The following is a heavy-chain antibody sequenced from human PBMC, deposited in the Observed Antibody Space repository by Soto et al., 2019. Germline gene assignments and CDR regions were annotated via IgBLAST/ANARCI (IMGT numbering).Heavy chain of an antibody. Sequence: QVTLKESGPVLVKPMETLTLTCTVSGFSLSTTRMGVSWIRQPPGKALEWLAHIFSNDEKAYSASLKSRLTISKDTSKSQVVLTMTNMDPVDTATYYCARSRNDYDVFTGYEYFYYHGMDVWGQGTTVTVSS. V-gene: IGHV2-26*01. CDR2: IFSNDEK. J-gene: IGHJ6*02. CDR3: ARSRNDYDVFTGYEYFYYHGMDV. CDR1: GFSLSTTRMG. D-gene: IGHD3-9*01.